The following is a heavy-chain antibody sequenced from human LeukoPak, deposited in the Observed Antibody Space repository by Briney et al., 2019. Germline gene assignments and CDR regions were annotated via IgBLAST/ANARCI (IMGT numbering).Heavy chain of an antibody. CDR2: INAGNGNT. CDR1: GYTFTSYG. D-gene: IGHD3-10*01. CDR3: ARDAVMVRGVILFSPFDP. J-gene: IGHJ5*02. V-gene: IGHV1-3*01. Sequence: ASVKVSCKASGYTFTSYGISWVRQAPGQRLEWMGWINAGNGNTKYSQKFQGRVTITRDTSASTAYMELSSLRSEDTAVYYCARDAVMVRGVILFSPFDPWGQGTLVTVSS.